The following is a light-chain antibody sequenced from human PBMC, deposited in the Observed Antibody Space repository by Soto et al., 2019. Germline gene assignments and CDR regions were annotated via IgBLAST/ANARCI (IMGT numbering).Light chain of an antibody. V-gene: IGKV4-1*01. CDR3: QQYYGPPLT. CDR1: QSVLYSPNNKNY. CDR2: WAS. J-gene: IGKJ4*01. Sequence: DIVMTQSPDSLAESLGERATINCKSSQSVLYSPNNKNYLAWHQQKPGQPPKVLIYWASTRASGVPDRFSGSGSGTDFTLTISSLQAEDVAVYYCQQYYGPPLTFGGGTKVEIK.